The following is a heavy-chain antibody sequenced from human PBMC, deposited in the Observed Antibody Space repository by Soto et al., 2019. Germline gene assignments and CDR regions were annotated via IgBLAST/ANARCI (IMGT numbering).Heavy chain of an antibody. V-gene: IGHV3-74*01. CDR3: ARQRSGYSGYVPYYYYYYMDV. CDR2: INCDGSST. Sequence: EVQLVESGGGLVQPGGSLRLSCAASGFTFSSYWMHWVRQAPGKGLVWVSRINCDGSSTSYADSVKGRFTISRDNAKNTLYLQMNSLRAEDTAVYYCARQRSGYSGYVPYYYYYYMDVWGKGTTVTVSS. J-gene: IGHJ6*03. CDR1: GFTFSSYW. D-gene: IGHD5-12*01.